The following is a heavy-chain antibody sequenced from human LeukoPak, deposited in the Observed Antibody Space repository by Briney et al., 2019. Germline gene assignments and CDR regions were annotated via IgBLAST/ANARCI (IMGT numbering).Heavy chain of an antibody. J-gene: IGHJ4*02. V-gene: IGHV1-24*01. CDR2: FDPEDGET. CDR1: GGTFSSYA. D-gene: IGHD3-22*01. CDR3: ATDHYDSSGSFDY. Sequence: GASVKVSCKASGGTFSSYAISWVRQAPGQGLEWMGGFDPEDGETIYAQKFQGRVTMTEDTSTDTAYMELSSLRSEDTAVYYCATDHYDSSGSFDYWGQGTLVTVSS.